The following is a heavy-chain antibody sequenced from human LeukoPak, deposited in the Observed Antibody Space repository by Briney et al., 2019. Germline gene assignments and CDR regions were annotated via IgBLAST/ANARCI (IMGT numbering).Heavy chain of an antibody. J-gene: IGHJ4*02. CDR3: ARVRNVLLWFGS. D-gene: IGHD3-10*01. V-gene: IGHV4-39*07. Sequence: SETLSLTCTVSGGSISSSSYYWGWIRQPPGKGLEWIGSIYYSGSTYYNPSLKSRVTISVDTSKNQFSLKLSSVTAADTAVYYCARVRNVLLWFGSWGQGTLVTVSS. CDR1: GGSISSSSYY. CDR2: IYYSGST.